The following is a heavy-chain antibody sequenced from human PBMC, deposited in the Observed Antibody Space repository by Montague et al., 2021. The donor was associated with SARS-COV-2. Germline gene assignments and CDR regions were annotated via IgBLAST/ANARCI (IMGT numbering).Heavy chain of an antibody. CDR3: ARRAQWKLSWFCDH. D-gene: IGHD1-26*01. J-gene: IGHJ2*01. CDR1: GGSISSGTYY. Sequence: SETLSLTCTVSGGSISSGTYYWGWIRQPPGKGLEWIGSINYSGKTYYNPSLKSRVTISVDTSKNQFSLKLTSVTAADTAVYYCARRAQWKLSWFCDHWGRGTLVTVSS. CDR2: INYSGKT. V-gene: IGHV4-39*01.